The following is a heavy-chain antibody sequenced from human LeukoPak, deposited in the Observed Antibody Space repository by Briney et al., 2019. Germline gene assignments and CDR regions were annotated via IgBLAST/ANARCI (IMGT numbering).Heavy chain of an antibody. CDR2: ISSSSSYI. D-gene: IGHD2-2*01. V-gene: IGHV3-21*01. CDR3: ARDGVVVPAAIGYYYYYMDV. J-gene: IGHJ6*03. Sequence: GGSLRLSCAASGFTFSSYSMNWVRQAPGKGLEWVSSISSSSSYIYYADSVKGRFTISRGNAMNSLYLQMNSLRAEDTAVYYCARDGVVVPAAIGYYYYYMDVWGKGTTVTVSS. CDR1: GFTFSSYS.